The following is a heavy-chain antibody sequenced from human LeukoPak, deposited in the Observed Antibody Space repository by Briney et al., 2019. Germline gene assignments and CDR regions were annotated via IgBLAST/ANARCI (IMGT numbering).Heavy chain of an antibody. J-gene: IGHJ4*02. CDR3: AREKQSGGTPFDY. CDR1: GLTFSRSW. CDR2: IKEDGGQK. V-gene: IGHV3-7*01. D-gene: IGHD1-26*01. Sequence: GGSLRLSCAASGLTFSRSWMHWVRQTPGKGLEWVAGIKEDGGQKDYVASVRGRFTISRDNARNSLYLQMNSLRDEDTAVYYCAREKQSGGTPFDYWGQGSLVTVSS.